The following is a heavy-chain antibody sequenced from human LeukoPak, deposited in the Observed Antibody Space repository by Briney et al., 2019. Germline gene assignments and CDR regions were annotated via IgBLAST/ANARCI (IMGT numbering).Heavy chain of an antibody. Sequence: GGSLRLSCAASGFTFSNAWMSWVRQAPGKGLEWVSAISGSGGSTYYADSVKGRFTISRDNSKNTLYLQMNSLRAEDTAVYYCAKYCSGGSCFHFDYWGQGTLVTVSS. J-gene: IGHJ4*02. CDR3: AKYCSGGSCFHFDY. V-gene: IGHV3-23*01. CDR2: ISGSGGST. CDR1: GFTFSNAW. D-gene: IGHD2-15*01.